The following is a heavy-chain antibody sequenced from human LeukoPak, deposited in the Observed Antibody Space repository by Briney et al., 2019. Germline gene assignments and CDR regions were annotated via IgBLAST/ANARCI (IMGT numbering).Heavy chain of an antibody. J-gene: IGHJ4*02. CDR2: IYYSGST. CDR1: GGSISSSSYY. Sequence: SETLSLTCTVSGGSISSSSYYWGWIRQPPGKGLEWIGSIYYSGSTYYNPSLKSRVTISVDTSKNQFSLKLSSVTAADTAVYYCARAIISGSYYGDIDYWGQGTLVTVSS. V-gene: IGHV4-39*07. D-gene: IGHD1-26*01. CDR3: ARAIISGSYYGDIDY.